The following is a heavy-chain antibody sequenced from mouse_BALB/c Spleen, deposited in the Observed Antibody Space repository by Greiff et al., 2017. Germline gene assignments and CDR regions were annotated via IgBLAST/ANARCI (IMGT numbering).Heavy chain of an antibody. V-gene: IGHV5-9-4*01. CDR3: ARETGTSYWYFDV. J-gene: IGHJ1*01. CDR2: ISSGGSYT. CDR1: GFTFSSYA. D-gene: IGHD4-1*01. Sequence: DVHLVESGGGLVKPGGSLKLSCAASGFTFSSYAMSWVRQCPGKRLEWVAEISSGGSYTYYPDTVTGRFTISIDNAKTTLYLEMSSLRSEDTAMYYCARETGTSYWYFDVWGAGTTVTVSA.